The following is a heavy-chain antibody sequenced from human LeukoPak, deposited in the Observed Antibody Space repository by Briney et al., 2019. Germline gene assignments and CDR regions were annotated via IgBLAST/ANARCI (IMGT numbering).Heavy chain of an antibody. CDR1: GFTFSSYS. J-gene: IGHJ4*02. CDR2: ISSSSSYI. V-gene: IGHV3-21*01. Sequence: GGSLRLSCAACGFTFSSYSMNWVRQAPGKGLEWVSYISSSSSYIYYVDSVKGRFTISRDNAKNSLYLQMNSLRAEDTAVYYCARDLSVLGYSYAFLDYWGQGTLVTVSS. D-gene: IGHD5-18*01. CDR3: ARDLSVLGYSYAFLDY.